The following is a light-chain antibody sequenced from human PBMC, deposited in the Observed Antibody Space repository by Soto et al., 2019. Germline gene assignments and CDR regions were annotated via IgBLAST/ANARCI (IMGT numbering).Light chain of an antibody. CDR3: NSYTGSGIV. CDR2: EVS. J-gene: IGLJ1*01. CDR1: SSDVGGYNY. V-gene: IGLV2-14*01. Sequence: AVLTQPRSVSGSPGQSITISCTGTSSDVGGYNYVSWYQHHPGKAPKLMIYEVSNRPSGVSYRFSGSKSGNTASLTISGLQAEDEADYYCNSYTGSGIVFGTGTKVTVL.